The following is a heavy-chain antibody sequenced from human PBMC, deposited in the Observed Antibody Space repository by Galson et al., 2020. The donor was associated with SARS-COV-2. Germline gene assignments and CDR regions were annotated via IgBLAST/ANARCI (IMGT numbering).Heavy chain of an antibody. CDR3: VKDRGDYADYCTYCFDS. V-gene: IGHV3-23*01. J-gene: IGHJ4*02. CDR1: GFSFSSYA. CDR2: INGNGGGT. Sequence: GGSLRLSCDASGFSFSSYAMGWVRQAPGKGLEWVSAINGNGGGTFYADSVRGRFTISRDNSNNVLLLQMNRLRPDDTAVYYCVKDRGDYADYCTYCFDSWGRGTLVTVAS. D-gene: IGHD4-17*01.